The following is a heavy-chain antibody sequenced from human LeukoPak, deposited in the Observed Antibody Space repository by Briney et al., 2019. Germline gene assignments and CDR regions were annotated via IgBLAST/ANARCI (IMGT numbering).Heavy chain of an antibody. Sequence: ASVKVSCKASGGTFSSYAISWVRQAPGQGLEWMGRIIPILGIANYAQKSQGRVTITADKSTSTAYMELSSLRSEDTAVYYCARDRVQWELPSWGQGTLVTVSS. J-gene: IGHJ4*02. CDR1: GGTFSSYA. D-gene: IGHD1-26*01. V-gene: IGHV1-69*04. CDR2: IIPILGIA. CDR3: ARDRVQWELPS.